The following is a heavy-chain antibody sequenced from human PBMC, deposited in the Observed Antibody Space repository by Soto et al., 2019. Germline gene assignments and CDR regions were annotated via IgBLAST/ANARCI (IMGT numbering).Heavy chain of an antibody. CDR3: ARSPRRHSYGLDYFDY. CDR2: IIPIFGTA. J-gene: IGHJ4*02. Sequence: SVKVSCKASGGTFSSYAISWVRQAPGQGLEWMGGIIPIFGTANYAQKSQGRVTITADESTSTAYMELSSLRSEDTAVYYCARSPRRHSYGLDYFDYWGQGTLVTVSS. V-gene: IGHV1-69*13. D-gene: IGHD5-18*01. CDR1: GGTFSSYA.